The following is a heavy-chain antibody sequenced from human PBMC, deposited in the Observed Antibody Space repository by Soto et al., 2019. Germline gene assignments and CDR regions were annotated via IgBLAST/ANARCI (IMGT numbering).Heavy chain of an antibody. Sequence: GASVKVSCKASGGTFSSYAIGWVRQAPGQGLEWMGGIIPIFGTANYAQKFQGRVTITADESTSTAYMELSSLRSEDTAVYYCARDAVLRYFDWLPSYGMDVWGQGTTVTVSS. CDR2: IIPIFGTA. V-gene: IGHV1-69*13. J-gene: IGHJ6*02. D-gene: IGHD3-9*01. CDR1: GGTFSSYA. CDR3: ARDAVLRYFDWLPSYGMDV.